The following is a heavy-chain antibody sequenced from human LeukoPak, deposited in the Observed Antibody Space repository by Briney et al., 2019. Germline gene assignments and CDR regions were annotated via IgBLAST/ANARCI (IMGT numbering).Heavy chain of an antibody. CDR1: GGSISSSNR. D-gene: IGHD2-15*01. Sequence: SETLSLTCAVSGGSISSSNRWSWVRQPPGKGLEWIGEIYHSGSTNYNPSLKSRVTISVDKSKNQFSLKLSSVTAADTAVYYCAGGIVTSGGADYWGQGTLVTVSS. V-gene: IGHV4-4*02. CDR2: IYHSGST. J-gene: IGHJ4*02. CDR3: AGGIVTSGGADY.